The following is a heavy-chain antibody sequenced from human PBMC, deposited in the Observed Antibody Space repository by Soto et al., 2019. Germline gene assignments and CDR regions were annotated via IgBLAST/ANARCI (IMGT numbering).Heavy chain of an antibody. D-gene: IGHD3-22*01. CDR3: ARDVSSYSFS. V-gene: IGHV4-39*07. CDR1: GGSVSSCCNY. CDR2: IHNSGST. Sequence: QPQLQESGPGLVKPSETLSLTCTVSGGSVSSCCNYWGWVRQPPGKGLEWIGSIHNSGSTSYNPSLRSRVTISVDTPKNTLYLQMNSLRAEDTAIYYCARDVSSYSFSWGQGTLVTVSS. J-gene: IGHJ5*02.